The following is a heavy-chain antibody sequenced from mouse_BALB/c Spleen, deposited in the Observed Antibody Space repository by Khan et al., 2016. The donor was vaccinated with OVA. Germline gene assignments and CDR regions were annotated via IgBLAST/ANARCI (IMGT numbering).Heavy chain of an antibody. D-gene: IGHD1-1*01. CDR3: SPVGTYYVSFAY. CDR2: IYPFNDDT. V-gene: IGHV1S136*01. CDR1: GYTFTSYV. J-gene: IGHJ3*01. Sequence: IQLVQSGPELVKPGASVKMSCKASGYTFTSYVMHWVKQKPGLGLEWIGYIYPFNDDTKYNEKFKGKATLTSDRSSSTAYMELSSLTSEDSAVYCCSPVGTYYVSFAYWGQGTLFTVSA.